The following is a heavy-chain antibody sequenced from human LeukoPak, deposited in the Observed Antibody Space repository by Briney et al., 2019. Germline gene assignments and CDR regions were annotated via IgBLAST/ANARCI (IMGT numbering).Heavy chain of an antibody. CDR1: GGSISSSSYH. CDR2: IYYTGTT. Sequence: PSETLSLTCTVSGGSISSSSYHWGWIRQPPGKDLEWIGSIYYTGTTYYSPSLMGRLTMSVETSKNQFSLKLSSVTAADTAVYYCARTYSSSWYFSYWGQGTLVTVSS. D-gene: IGHD6-13*01. CDR3: ARTYSSSWYFSY. J-gene: IGHJ4*02. V-gene: IGHV4-39*07.